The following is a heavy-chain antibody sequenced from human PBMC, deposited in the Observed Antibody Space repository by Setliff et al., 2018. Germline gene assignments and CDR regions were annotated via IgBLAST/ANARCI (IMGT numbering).Heavy chain of an antibody. CDR3: ARPDVGGSWTSDAFDI. J-gene: IGHJ3*02. V-gene: IGHV1-46*01. CDR1: GGTFSSYA. CDR2: INPSGGST. Sequence: ASVKVSCKASGGTFSSYAISGVRQAPGQGPEWMGIINPSGGSTSYAQKFQGRVTMTTNTSMNTAYMELSSLRFEDTAVYYCARPDVGGSWTSDAFDIWGQGTMVTVSS.